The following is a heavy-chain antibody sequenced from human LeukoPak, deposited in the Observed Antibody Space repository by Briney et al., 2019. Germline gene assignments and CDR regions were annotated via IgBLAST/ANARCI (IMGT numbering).Heavy chain of an antibody. CDR1: GSIFSDYY. J-gene: IGHJ4*02. CDR2: SRSKGHRYST. CDR3: ARGSYCSGGVCPAPFDS. V-gene: IGHV3-72*01. Sequence: GGSLRLSCAASGSIFSDYYMDWVRQVPGKGLEWIGRSRSKGHRYSTEYAASVRGRFTVSRDESRNLLFLQMTSLKSEDTAIYYCARGSYCSGGVCPAPFDSWGQGSLVTVAS. D-gene: IGHD2-8*02.